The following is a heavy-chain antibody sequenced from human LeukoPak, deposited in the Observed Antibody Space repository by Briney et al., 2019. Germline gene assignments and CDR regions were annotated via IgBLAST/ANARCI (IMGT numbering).Heavy chain of an antibody. J-gene: IGHJ4*02. V-gene: IGHV3-30*18. CDR3: AKDRGFSFASGSSELDY. CDR2: ISFDGSSK. D-gene: IGHD3-10*01. Sequence: GGSLRLSCAAYGFTFSKYGIHWVRQAPGKGLEWVTVISFDGSSKYHADSVKGRFTISRDNSKNTVHLQMNSLRIEDTAVYYCAKDRGFSFASGSSELDYWGQGTQVTVSS. CDR1: GFTFSKYG.